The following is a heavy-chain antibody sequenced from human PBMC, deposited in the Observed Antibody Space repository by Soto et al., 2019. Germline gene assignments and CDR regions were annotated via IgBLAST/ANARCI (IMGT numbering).Heavy chain of an antibody. D-gene: IGHD1-20*01. CDR2: VFYTGFT. CDR3: ATSQKGYNWNYFDH. CDR1: GASVSSGSHY. V-gene: IGHV4-39*01. Sequence: PSETLSLTCSVSGASVSSGSHYWGWLRQSPGKGPEWIGSVFYTGFTSYNPSLESRVSVSVDTSKNQFSLKVSGVSAADTAVYYCATSQKGYNWNYFDHWGQGALVTVSS. J-gene: IGHJ4*02.